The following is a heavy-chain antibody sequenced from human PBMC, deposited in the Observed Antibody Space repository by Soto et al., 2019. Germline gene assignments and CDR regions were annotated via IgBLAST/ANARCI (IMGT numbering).Heavy chain of an antibody. J-gene: IGHJ6*03. Sequence: GGSLRLSCAASGFTFSSYSMNWVRQAPGKGLEWVSSISSSSSYIYYADSVKGRFTISRDNAKNSLYLQMNSMGAEDTAVDYCARVLGYCSGGSSYSHYYYYYYMDVWGKGTTVTVSS. CDR2: ISSSSSYI. CDR1: GFTFSSYS. D-gene: IGHD2-15*01. V-gene: IGHV3-21*01. CDR3: ARVLGYCSGGSSYSHYYYYYYMDV.